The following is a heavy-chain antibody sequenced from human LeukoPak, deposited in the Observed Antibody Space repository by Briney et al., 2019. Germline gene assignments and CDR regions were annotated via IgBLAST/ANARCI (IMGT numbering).Heavy chain of an antibody. D-gene: IGHD3-16*01. CDR2: LYNSGSP. J-gene: IGHJ4*02. CDR1: GASISSYY. V-gene: IGHV4-59*01. Sequence: SETLSLTCTVSGASISSYYWTWIRQPPGKGQEWVGHLYNSGSPNYNPSLKSRVTISLDTSKNKFSLKLSSVTAADTAVYHCARGWGYFDYWGQGTLVTVSS. CDR3: ARGWGYFDY.